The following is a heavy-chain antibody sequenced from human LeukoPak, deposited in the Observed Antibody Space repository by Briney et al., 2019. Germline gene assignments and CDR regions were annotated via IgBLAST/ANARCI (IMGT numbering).Heavy chain of an antibody. CDR2: IYPGDSDT. Sequence: LGESLKISCKGSGYSFSSYWIGWVRQMPGKGLEWMGIIYPGDSDTRYSPSFQGQVTISADKSISTAYLQWSSLKASDTAMYYCARHSSHWSGYASTFDYWGQGTLVTVSS. D-gene: IGHD3-3*01. J-gene: IGHJ4*02. CDR3: ARHSSHWSGYASTFDY. CDR1: GYSFSSYW. V-gene: IGHV5-51*01.